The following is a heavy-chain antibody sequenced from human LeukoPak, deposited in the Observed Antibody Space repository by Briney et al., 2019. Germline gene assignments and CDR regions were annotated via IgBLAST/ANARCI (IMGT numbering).Heavy chain of an antibody. CDR3: ARFRLDVGNYQIDY. Sequence: SETLSLTCTVSGGSISSSSYYWGWIRQPPGKGLEWIGSIYYSGSTYYNPSLKSRVTISVDTSKNQFSLKLSSVTAADTAVYYCARFRLDVGNYQIDYWGQGTLVTASS. D-gene: IGHD1-7*01. J-gene: IGHJ4*02. V-gene: IGHV4-39*07. CDR2: IYYSGST. CDR1: GGSISSSSYY.